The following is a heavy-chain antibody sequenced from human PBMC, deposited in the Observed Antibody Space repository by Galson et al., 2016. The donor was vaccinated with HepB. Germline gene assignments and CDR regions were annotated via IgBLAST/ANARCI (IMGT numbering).Heavy chain of an antibody. CDR1: GGSFSGYS. D-gene: IGHD1-26*01. J-gene: IGHJ4*02. CDR2: INHSGST. CDR3: AGSYSESYHYFDY. V-gene: IGHV4-34*01. Sequence: SETLSLTCAVYGGSFSGYSWSWIRQPPGKGLEWIGEINHSGSTNYNPSLKSRVTISVDTSKNQFSLKLNSVTAADTAVYYCAGSYSESYHYFDYWGQGTLVTVSS.